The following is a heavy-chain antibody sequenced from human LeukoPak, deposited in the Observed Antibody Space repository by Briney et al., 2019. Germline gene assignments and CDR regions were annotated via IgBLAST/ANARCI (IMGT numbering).Heavy chain of an antibody. CDR2: ISSSSTTI. D-gene: IGHD2-2*02. Sequence: GGSLRLSCAASGFTFSSYNMNWVRQAPGRGLEWVSYISSSSTTIYYADSVKGRFTISRDNAKNSLYLQMNSLRAEDTAVYYCAREAHEIVVVPAAILYYYYYMDVWGEGTTVTVSS. V-gene: IGHV3-48*04. J-gene: IGHJ6*03. CDR3: AREAHEIVVVPAAILYYYYYMDV. CDR1: GFTFSSYN.